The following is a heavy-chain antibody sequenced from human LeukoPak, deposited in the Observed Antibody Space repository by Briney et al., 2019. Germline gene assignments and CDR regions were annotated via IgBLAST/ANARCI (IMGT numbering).Heavy chain of an antibody. CDR2: IWYDGSNK. Sequence: PGGSLRLSCAASGFTFSSYGMHWVRQAPGKGLEWVAVIWYDGSNKYYADSVKGRFTISRDNSKNTLYLQMNSLRAEDTAVYYCAKDRRRTWLAKTGGPFFDYWGQGTLVTVSS. D-gene: IGHD7-27*01. CDR3: AKDRRRTWLAKTGGPFFDY. CDR1: GFTFSSYG. V-gene: IGHV3-33*06. J-gene: IGHJ4*02.